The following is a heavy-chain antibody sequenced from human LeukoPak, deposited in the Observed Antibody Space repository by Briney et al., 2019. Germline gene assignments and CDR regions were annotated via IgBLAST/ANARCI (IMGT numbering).Heavy chain of an antibody. Sequence: GASVKVSCKASGGTFSSYAISWVRQAPGQGLEWMGGIIPIFGTANYAQKFQGRVTITADESTRTAYMELSSLRSEDTAVYYCARSGLGDYVWGSYLPGYFDYWGQGTLVTVSS. V-gene: IGHV1-69*01. J-gene: IGHJ4*02. D-gene: IGHD3-16*02. CDR2: IIPIFGTA. CDR1: GGTFSSYA. CDR3: ARSGLGDYVWGSYLPGYFDY.